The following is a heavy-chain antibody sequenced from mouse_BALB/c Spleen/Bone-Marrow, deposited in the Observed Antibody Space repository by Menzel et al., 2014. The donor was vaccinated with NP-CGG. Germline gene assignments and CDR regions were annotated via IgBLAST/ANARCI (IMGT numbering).Heavy chain of an antibody. CDR3: AGTWEAMDY. V-gene: IGHV5-4*02. CDR1: GFTFSDYY. Sequence: EVKLEESGGGLVKPGGSLKLSCAASGFTFSDYYMYWVRQTPEKRLEWVATISDGGNYTYYPDSVKGRFTISRDNAKNNLYLQMSSLESEDTAMYYCAGTWEAMDYWGQGTSVTVSS. CDR2: ISDGGNYT. J-gene: IGHJ4*01. D-gene: IGHD3-3*01.